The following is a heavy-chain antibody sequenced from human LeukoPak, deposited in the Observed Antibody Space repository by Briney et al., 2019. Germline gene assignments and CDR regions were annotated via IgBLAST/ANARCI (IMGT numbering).Heavy chain of an antibody. CDR3: ARVGSIPYQYYGMDV. CDR2: ISYSGYT. J-gene: IGHJ6*02. V-gene: IGHV4-59*01. Sequence: SETLSLTCAVYGGSFSGYYWSWIRQSPGKGLEWLGYISYSGYTNYNPSLKSRVTISVDTSKNQFSLNLNSMTAADTALYYCARVGSIPYQYYGMDVWGQGTTVTVSS. CDR1: GGSFSGYY. D-gene: IGHD2-15*01.